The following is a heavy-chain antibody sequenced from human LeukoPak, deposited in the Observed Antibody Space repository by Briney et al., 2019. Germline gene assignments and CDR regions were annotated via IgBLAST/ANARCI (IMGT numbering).Heavy chain of an antibody. CDR3: AKERLGSTKWFDP. CDR1: GFTFNMYA. CDR2: ICGSGDTT. J-gene: IGHJ5*02. Sequence: PGGSLRLSCATSGFTFNMYAMGWVRQAPGKGLQWVSSICGSGDTTYYADSVKGRFTISRDNSKNTLYLQMNSLGADDAAIYYCAKERLGSTKWFDPWGQGTLVNVSS. V-gene: IGHV3-23*01. D-gene: IGHD2-15*01.